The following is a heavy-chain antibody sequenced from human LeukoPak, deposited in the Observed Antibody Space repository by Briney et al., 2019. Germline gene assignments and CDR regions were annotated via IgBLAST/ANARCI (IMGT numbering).Heavy chain of an antibody. CDR1: GYTFTGYY. D-gene: IGHD3-3*01. CDR3: ARVQTIFGVVIFENWFDP. J-gene: IGHJ5*02. Sequence: ASVKVSCKASGYTFTGYYMHWVRQAPGQGLEWMGWINPNSGGTNYAQKFQGRVTLTRDTSISTAYMELSRLRSDDTAVYYCARVQTIFGVVIFENWFDPWGQGTLVTVSS. V-gene: IGHV1-2*02. CDR2: INPNSGGT.